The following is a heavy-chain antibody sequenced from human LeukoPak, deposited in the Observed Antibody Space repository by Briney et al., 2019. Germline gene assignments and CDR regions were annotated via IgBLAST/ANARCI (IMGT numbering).Heavy chain of an antibody. CDR1: GYTFTSYG. D-gene: IGHD6-6*01. Sequence: ASVKVSCKASGYTFTSYGISWVRQAPGQGLEWMGWISAYNGNTNYAQKLQGRVTMTTDTSTSTAYMGLRSLRSDDTAVYYCARDRWSSSSSEGTLDIWGQGTMVTVSS. CDR2: ISAYNGNT. J-gene: IGHJ3*02. V-gene: IGHV1-18*01. CDR3: ARDRWSSSSSEGTLDI.